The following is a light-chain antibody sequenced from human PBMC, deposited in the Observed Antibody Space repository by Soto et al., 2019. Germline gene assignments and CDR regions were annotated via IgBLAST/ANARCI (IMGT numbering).Light chain of an antibody. CDR3: SSYTSSTTAV. V-gene: IGLV2-14*01. Sequence: QSALTQPASVSGSPGQSITISCTGTSSDVGGYKYVSWYQQHPGKAPKLMIYGVSNRPSGVSHRFSGSKSGNTASLTISGLQAEDEADYYCSSYTSSTTAVFGGGTKLTVL. CDR2: GVS. CDR1: SSDVGGYKY. J-gene: IGLJ2*01.